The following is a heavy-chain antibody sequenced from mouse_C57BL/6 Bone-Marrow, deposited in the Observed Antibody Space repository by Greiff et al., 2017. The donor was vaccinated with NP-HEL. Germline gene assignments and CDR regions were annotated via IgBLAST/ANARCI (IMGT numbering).Heavy chain of an antibody. D-gene: IGHD4-1*01. V-gene: IGHV1-64*01. CDR2: IHPNSGST. Sequence: QVQLQQPGAELVKPGASVKLSCKASGYTFTSYWMHWVKQRPGQGLEWIGMIHPNSGSTKYNEKFKSKATLTVDKSSSTAYMQLSSLTSEDSAVYYCASSNWAWFAYWGQGTLVTVSA. J-gene: IGHJ3*01. CDR1: GYTFTSYW. CDR3: ASSNWAWFAY.